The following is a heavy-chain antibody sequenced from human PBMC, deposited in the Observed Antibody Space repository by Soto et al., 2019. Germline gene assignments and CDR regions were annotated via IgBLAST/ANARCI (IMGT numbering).Heavy chain of an antibody. CDR1: GFTFSSYG. V-gene: IGHV3-30*18. D-gene: IGHD5-18*01. CDR2: ISYDGSNK. Sequence: QVQLVESGGGVVQPGRSLGLSCAASGFTFSSYGMHWVRQAPGKGLEWVAVISYDGSNKYYADSVKGRFTISRDNSKNTLYLQMNSLRAEDTAVYYCAKTVGRDTAMDDDYWGQGTLVTVSS. J-gene: IGHJ4*02. CDR3: AKTVGRDTAMDDDY.